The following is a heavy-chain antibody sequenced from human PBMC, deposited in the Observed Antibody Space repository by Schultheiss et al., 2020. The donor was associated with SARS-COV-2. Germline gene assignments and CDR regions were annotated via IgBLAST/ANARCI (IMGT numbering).Heavy chain of an antibody. J-gene: IGHJ4*02. CDR3: ATGDVDY. V-gene: IGHV4-34*01. Sequence: SETLSLTCAVSGGSFSDYYWSWIRQSPGKGLEWIGEINHSGTTSYNPSLMSRVTVSVNTSKNHFSLKMSSMTAADTAVYYCATGDVDYWGQGTLVTVSS. CDR1: GGSFSDYY. CDR2: INHSGTT.